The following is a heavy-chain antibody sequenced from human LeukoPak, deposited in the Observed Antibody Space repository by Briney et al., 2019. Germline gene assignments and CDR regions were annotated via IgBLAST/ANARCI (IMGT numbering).Heavy chain of an antibody. CDR1: GYTFTSYG. CDR3: ARVPLHDDSGHYYPH. Sequence: ASVKVSCKTSGYTFTSYGMHWVRQAPGQSLEWMGWINGGNGNTKYSEKFQGRVTIIRDTSASTAYMELSSLRSEDTAVYYCARVPLHDDSGHYYPHWGQDTLVTVSS. CDR2: INGGNGNT. V-gene: IGHV1-3*01. D-gene: IGHD3-22*01. J-gene: IGHJ1*01.